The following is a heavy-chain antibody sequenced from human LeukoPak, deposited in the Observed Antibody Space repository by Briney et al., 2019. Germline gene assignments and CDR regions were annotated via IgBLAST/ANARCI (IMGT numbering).Heavy chain of an antibody. CDR2: INHSGST. J-gene: IGHJ5*02. Sequence: TSETLSLTCAVYGGSFSGYYWSWIRQPPGKGLEWIGEINHSGSTNYNPSLKSRVTISVDTSKNQFSLKLSSVTAADTAVYYCARVSDGSPFDPWGQGTLVTVSS. CDR3: ARVSDGSPFDP. CDR1: GGSFSGYY. D-gene: IGHD2-15*01. V-gene: IGHV4-34*01.